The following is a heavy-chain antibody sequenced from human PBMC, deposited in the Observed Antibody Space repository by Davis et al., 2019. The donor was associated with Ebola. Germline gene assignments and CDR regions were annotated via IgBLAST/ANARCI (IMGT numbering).Heavy chain of an antibody. CDR1: GFTFSSYS. CDR3: ARGRGGF. J-gene: IGHJ3*01. CDR2: INSGGGT. V-gene: IGHV3-53*01. D-gene: IGHD3-10*01. Sequence: GESLKISCAASGFTFSSYSMSWVRQAPGKGLEWVSVINSGGGTFYADSVKGRFTISRDNSKNTLYLQMNSLRADDTALYYCARGRGGFWGQGTMVTVSS.